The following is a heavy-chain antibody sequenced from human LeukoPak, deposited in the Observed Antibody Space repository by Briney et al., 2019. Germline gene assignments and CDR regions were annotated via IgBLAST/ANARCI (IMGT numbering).Heavy chain of an antibody. D-gene: IGHD6-13*01. CDR3: AKTRGRAAAGFDY. V-gene: IGHV3-23*01. Sequence: GGSLRLSCAASGITFSSYAMSWVRQAPGKGLEWVSAVSGSGDSTYYADSVKGRFTISRDNSKNTLYLQMDSLRAEDTAVYYCAKTRGRAAAGFDYWGQGTLVTVSS. J-gene: IGHJ4*02. CDR1: GITFSSYA. CDR2: VSGSGDST.